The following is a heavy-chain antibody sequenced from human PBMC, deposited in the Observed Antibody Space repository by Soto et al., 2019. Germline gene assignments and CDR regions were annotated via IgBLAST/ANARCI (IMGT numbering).Heavy chain of an antibody. Sequence: SVKVSCKASGGTFSSYAISWVRQAPGQGLEWMGGIIPIFGTANYAQKFQGRVTITSDESTSTAYMELSSLRSEDTAVYYCARLRITIFGVVPPPPNYYYYGMDVWGQGTTVTVSS. CDR1: GGTFSSYA. CDR3: ARLRITIFGVVPPPPNYYYYGMDV. V-gene: IGHV1-69*13. CDR2: IIPIFGTA. J-gene: IGHJ6*02. D-gene: IGHD3-3*01.